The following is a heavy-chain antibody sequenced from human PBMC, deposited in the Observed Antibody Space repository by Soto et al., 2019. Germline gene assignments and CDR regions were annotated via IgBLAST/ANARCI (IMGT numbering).Heavy chain of an antibody. CDR3: ARRIAAPGTSNYYGLDV. CDR2: ISHRGSI. Sequence: QVQLQESGPGLVKTSETLSLTCTVSGGSISSYYWSWIRQPPGKGLEWIGYISHRGSINYSPSLKGRVSISADTSKNQFSLKLSSVTAADTAVYYCARRIAAPGTSNYYGLDVWGQGTTVSVSS. J-gene: IGHJ6*02. D-gene: IGHD6-13*01. V-gene: IGHV4-59*01. CDR1: GGSISSYY.